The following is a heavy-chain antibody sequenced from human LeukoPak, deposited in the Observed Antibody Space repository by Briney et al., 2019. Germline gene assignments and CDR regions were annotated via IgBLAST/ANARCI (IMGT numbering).Heavy chain of an antibody. CDR1: GGSFSGYY. CDR3: ARDTTIFGVGYGMDV. J-gene: IGHJ6*02. V-gene: IGHV4-34*01. CDR2: INHSGST. Sequence: PSETLSLTCAVYGGSFSGYYWSWIRQPPGKGLEWIGEINHSGSTNCNPSLKSRVTISVDTSKNQFSLKLSSVTAADTAVYYCARDTTIFGVGYGMDVWGQGTTVTVSS. D-gene: IGHD3-3*01.